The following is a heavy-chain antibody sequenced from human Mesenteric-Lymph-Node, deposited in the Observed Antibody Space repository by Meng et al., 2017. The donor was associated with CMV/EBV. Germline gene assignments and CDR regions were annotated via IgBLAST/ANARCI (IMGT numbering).Heavy chain of an antibody. CDR3: ARTRGYYYDSSGYQIDY. J-gene: IGHJ4*02. V-gene: IGHV4-31*02. CDR2: IYYSGST. D-gene: IGHD3-22*01. CDR1: SISSGCYY. Sequence: SISSGCYYWSWIRQHPGKGLEWIGYIYYSGSTYYNPSLKSRVTISVDTSKNQFSLKLSSVTAADTAVYYCARTRGYYYDSSGYQIDYWGQGTLVTVSS.